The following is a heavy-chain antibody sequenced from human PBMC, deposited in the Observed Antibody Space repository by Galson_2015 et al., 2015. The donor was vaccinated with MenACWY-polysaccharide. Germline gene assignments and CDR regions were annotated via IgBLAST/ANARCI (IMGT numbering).Heavy chain of an antibody. CDR1: GFTFSSYW. CDR3: ARAPGGGFYGSGSFFDN. CDR2: VNGDGSSI. Sequence: SLRLSCAASGFTFSSYWMHWVRQAPGKGLVWVSRVNGDGSSIMYADSVKGRFTISRDNAKNTLYLQMNSLRAEDAAVYYCARAPGGGFYGSGSFFDNWGQGTLVTVSS. D-gene: IGHD3-10*01. V-gene: IGHV3-74*03. J-gene: IGHJ4*02.